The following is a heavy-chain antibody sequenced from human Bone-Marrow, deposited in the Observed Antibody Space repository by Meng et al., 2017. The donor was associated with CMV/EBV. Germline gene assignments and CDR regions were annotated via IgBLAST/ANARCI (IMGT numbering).Heavy chain of an antibody. Sequence: GESLKISCAASGFTFSNAWMSWVRQAPGKGLEWGGRIKSKTDGGTTDYAAPVKGRFTISRDDSKNTLYLQMNSLKTEDTAVYYCTTGFGELWESLDAFDIWGQGTMVTVSS. CDR3: TTGFGELWESLDAFDI. CDR1: GFTFSNAW. V-gene: IGHV3-15*01. D-gene: IGHD3-10*01. CDR2: IKSKTDGGTT. J-gene: IGHJ3*02.